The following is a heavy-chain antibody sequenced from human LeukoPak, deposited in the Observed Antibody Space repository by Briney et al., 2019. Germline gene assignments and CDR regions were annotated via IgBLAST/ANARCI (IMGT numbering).Heavy chain of an antibody. J-gene: IGHJ4*02. V-gene: IGHV1-2*02. CDR3: ARDLARDIMITFGGVISYFDY. CDR2: INPNSGGT. Sequence: ASAKVSCKASGYTFTGYYMHWVRQAPGQGLEWMGWINPNSGGTNYAQKFQGRVTMTRDTSISTAYMELSRLRSDDTAVYYCARDLARDIMITFGGVISYFDYWGQGTLVTVSS. CDR1: GYTFTGYY. D-gene: IGHD3-16*02.